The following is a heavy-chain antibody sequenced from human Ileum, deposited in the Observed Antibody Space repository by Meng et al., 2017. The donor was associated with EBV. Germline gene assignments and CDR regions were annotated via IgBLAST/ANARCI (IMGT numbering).Heavy chain of an antibody. CDR2: ISAYNGNT. CDR1: GYIFNNYG. V-gene: IGHV1-18*01. J-gene: IGHJ5*02. CDR3: ARDLPGGTKGTWLDL. Sequence: QVHQVQSGAELKKPGASVKVSCKASGYIFNNYGVSWVRQAPGQGPEWMGWISAYNGNTNYAQNFQGRFTMTTDTSTSTAYMELRSLRSDDTAVYYCARDLPGGTKGTWLDLWGQGTLVTVSS. D-gene: IGHD1-14*01.